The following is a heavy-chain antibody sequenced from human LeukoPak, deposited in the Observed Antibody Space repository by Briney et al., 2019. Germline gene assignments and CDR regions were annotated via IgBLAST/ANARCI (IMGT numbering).Heavy chain of an antibody. CDR1: GYSFTSYW. V-gene: IGHV5-51*01. CDR3: ARHRRYYDSSGYIDAFDI. CDR2: ICPGDSDT. J-gene: IGHJ3*02. Sequence: GESLKISCKGSGYSFTSYWIGWVRQMPGKGLEWMGIICPGDSDTRYSPSFQGQVTISADKSISTAYLQWSSLKASDTAMYYCARHRRYYDSSGYIDAFDIWGQGTMVTVSS. D-gene: IGHD3-22*01.